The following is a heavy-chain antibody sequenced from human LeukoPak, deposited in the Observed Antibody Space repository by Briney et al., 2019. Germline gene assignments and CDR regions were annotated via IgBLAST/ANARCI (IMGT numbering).Heavy chain of an antibody. CDR3: TSGASGSYYPYYFDY. CDR2: IRSKAYGGTT. V-gene: IGHV3-49*04. D-gene: IGHD1-26*01. Sequence: GGSLRLSCTASGFTFGDYAMSWVRQAPGKGLEWAGFIRSKAYGGTTEYAASVKGRFAISRDDSKSIAYLQMNSLKTEDTAVYYCTSGASGSYYPYYFDYWGQGTLVTVS. CDR1: GFTFGDYA. J-gene: IGHJ4*02.